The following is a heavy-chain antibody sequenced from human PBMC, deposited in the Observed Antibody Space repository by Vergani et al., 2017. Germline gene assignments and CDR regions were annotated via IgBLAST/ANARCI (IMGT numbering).Heavy chain of an antibody. Sequence: EVQLLQSEGAVVQPGGSLRLSCAASGFTFNHYAMNWVRQAPGKGLEWVSGISGSGGSTYYAGSVKGRFTISRDSSKNTLYLQMNSLSAGDTAVYYCAKAKPRNSGYDYLYYYHAMDVWGQGTTVTVSS. CDR2: ISGSGGST. V-gene: IGHV3-23*01. CDR3: AKAKPRNSGYDYLYYYHAMDV. J-gene: IGHJ6*02. D-gene: IGHD5-12*01. CDR1: GFTFNHYA.